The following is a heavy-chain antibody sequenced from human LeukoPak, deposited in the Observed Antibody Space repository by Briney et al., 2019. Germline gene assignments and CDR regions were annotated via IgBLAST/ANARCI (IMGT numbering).Heavy chain of an antibody. V-gene: IGHV4-38-2*02. Sequence: PSETLSLTCAVSGYSISSGHFWGWIRQPPGKGLEWIGSTVYNGNTYYNPSLKSRVTISLGTSKNQFSLKLSSVTAADTAVYYCVRDSSAWSRDYWGQGILVTVSS. CDR2: TVYNGNT. J-gene: IGHJ4*02. D-gene: IGHD6-19*01. CDR1: GYSISSGHF. CDR3: VRDSSAWSRDY.